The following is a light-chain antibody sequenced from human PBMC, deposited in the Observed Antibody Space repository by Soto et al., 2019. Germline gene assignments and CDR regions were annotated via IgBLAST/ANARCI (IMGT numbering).Light chain of an antibody. J-gene: IGKJ5*01. CDR3: QQYNNWPFIT. V-gene: IGKV3-15*01. Sequence: EIVLTQSPGTLSLSPGERATLSCRASQSVSSSYLAWYQQKPGQAPRLLIYGASSRATGIPARFSGSGSGTEFTLTISSLQSEDFAVYYCQQYNNWPFITFGQGTRLE. CDR2: GAS. CDR1: QSVSSS.